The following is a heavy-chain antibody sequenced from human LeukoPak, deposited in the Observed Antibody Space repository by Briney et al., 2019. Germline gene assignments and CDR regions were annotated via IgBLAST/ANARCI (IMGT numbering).Heavy chain of an antibody. D-gene: IGHD6-13*01. Sequence: PSETLSFTCTVSGGSISSGSYYWSWIRQPAGKGLEWIGHIYTSGSTNYNPSLKSRVTISVDTSKNQFSLKLRSVTAADTAVYYCARVYYSRSYDYWYFDLWGRGTLVTVSS. J-gene: IGHJ2*01. CDR3: ARVYYSRSYDYWYFDL. CDR1: GGSISSGSYY. V-gene: IGHV4-61*09. CDR2: IYTSGST.